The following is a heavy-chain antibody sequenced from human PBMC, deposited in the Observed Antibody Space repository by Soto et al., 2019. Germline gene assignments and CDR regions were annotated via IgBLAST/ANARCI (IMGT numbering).Heavy chain of an antibody. CDR1: GFTFSSFD. Sequence: GGSLRLSCAASGFTFSSFDMNWVRQTPEKGLEWVSAISGGGGSTYYAGSVKGRFTISRDNSKNTLYLQMTNLRADDTAIYYCAKGKGSTSSERYWGQGTLVTVSS. CDR3: AKGKGSTSSERY. CDR2: ISGGGGST. J-gene: IGHJ4*02. V-gene: IGHV3-23*01. D-gene: IGHD2-2*01.